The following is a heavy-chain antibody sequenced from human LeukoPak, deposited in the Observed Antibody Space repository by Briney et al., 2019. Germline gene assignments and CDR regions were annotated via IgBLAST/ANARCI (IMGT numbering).Heavy chain of an antibody. D-gene: IGHD1-14*01. CDR1: GGSISSYY. J-gene: IGHJ4*02. CDR3: ARWEVTAGFDY. V-gene: IGHV4-59*01. Sequence: PSETLSLTCTVSGGSISSYYWSWIRQPPGKGLEWIGYIYYSGSTNYNPSLKSRVTISVDTSKNQFSLKLSSVTAADTAVYYCARWEVTAGFDYWGQGTLVTVSS. CDR2: IYYSGST.